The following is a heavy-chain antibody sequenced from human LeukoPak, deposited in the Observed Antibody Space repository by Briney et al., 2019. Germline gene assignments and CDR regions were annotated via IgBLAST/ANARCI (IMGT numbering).Heavy chain of an antibody. V-gene: IGHV3-48*01. CDR2: ISSSSSTI. D-gene: IGHD4-17*01. J-gene: IGHJ3*02. Sequence: GGSLRLSCAASGFTFSSYSMNWVRQAPGKGLEWVSYISSSSSTIYYADSVKGRFTISRDNAKNSLYLQMNSLRAEDTAVYYCARTFFGDYSYDAFDIWGQGTMVTVSS. CDR3: ARTFFGDYSYDAFDI. CDR1: GFTFSSYS.